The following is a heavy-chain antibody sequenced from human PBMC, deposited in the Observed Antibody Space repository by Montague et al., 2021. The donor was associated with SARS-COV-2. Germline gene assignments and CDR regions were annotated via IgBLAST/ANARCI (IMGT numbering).Heavy chain of an antibody. V-gene: IGHV3-48*03. D-gene: IGHD3-10*01. J-gene: IGHJ4*02. Sequence: SLRLSCAASGFTFSSYEMTWVRQAPGKGLEWVSYISSSGSTLYHADSVRGRFTTSRDNARDSVYLQMNSLRAEDTAVYYCAREEDCYGSGSLDYWGQGTLVTVSS. CDR2: ISSSGSTL. CDR3: AREEDCYGSGSLDY. CDR1: GFTFSSYE.